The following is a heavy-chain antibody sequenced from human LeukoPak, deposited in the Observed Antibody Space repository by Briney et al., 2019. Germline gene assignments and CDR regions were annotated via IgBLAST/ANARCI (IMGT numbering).Heavy chain of an antibody. D-gene: IGHD4-17*01. J-gene: IGHJ6*03. CDR2: INPNSGGT. CDR1: GYTFTGYY. Sequence: ASVKVSCKASGYTFTGYYMHWVRQAPGQGLEWMGWINPNSGGTNYAQKFQGRVTMTRDTSISTAYMELSRLRSDDTAVYYCARDAYVYGDYAGQGYYYYMDVWGKGTTVTVSS. V-gene: IGHV1-2*02. CDR3: ARDAYVYGDYAGQGYYYYMDV.